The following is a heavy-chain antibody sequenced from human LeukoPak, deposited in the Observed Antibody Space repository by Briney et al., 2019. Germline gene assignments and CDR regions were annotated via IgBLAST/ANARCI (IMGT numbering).Heavy chain of an antibody. D-gene: IGHD6-13*01. V-gene: IGHV4-34*01. CDR2: INHSGST. CDR1: GGSFSGYY. J-gene: IGHJ4*02. Sequence: SETLSLTCAAYGGSFSGYYWSWIRQPPGKGLEWIGEINHSGSTNYNPSLKSRVTISVDTSKNQFSLKLSSVTAADTAVYYCATESIAAAGTGGFDYWGQGTLVTVSS. CDR3: ATESIAAAGTGGFDY.